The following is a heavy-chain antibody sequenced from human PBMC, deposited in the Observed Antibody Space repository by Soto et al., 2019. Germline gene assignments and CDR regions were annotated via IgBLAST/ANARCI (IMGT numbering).Heavy chain of an antibody. CDR3: AKDHIAVAGYFDY. D-gene: IGHD6-19*01. Sequence: SETLSLTCTVSGGSISSYYWSWIRQPPGKGLEWIGYIYYSGSTNYNPSLKSRVTISVDTSKNQFSLKLSSVTAADTAVYYCAKDHIAVAGYFDYWGQGTLVTVSS. CDR1: GGSISSYY. CDR2: IYYSGST. J-gene: IGHJ4*02. V-gene: IGHV4-59*01.